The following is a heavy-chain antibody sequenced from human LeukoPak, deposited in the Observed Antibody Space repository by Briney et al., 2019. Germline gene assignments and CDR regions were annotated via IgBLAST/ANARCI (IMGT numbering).Heavy chain of an antibody. CDR3: ARDREATPWFDP. J-gene: IGHJ5*02. D-gene: IGHD1-26*01. CDR2: IYYSGST. V-gene: IGHV4-59*12. Sequence: PSETLSLTCTVSGGSISSYYWSWIRQPPGKGLEWIGYIYYSGSTNYSPSLKSRVTISVDTSKNQFSLKLSSVTAADAAVYYCARDREATPWFDPWGQGTLVTVSS. CDR1: GGSISSYY.